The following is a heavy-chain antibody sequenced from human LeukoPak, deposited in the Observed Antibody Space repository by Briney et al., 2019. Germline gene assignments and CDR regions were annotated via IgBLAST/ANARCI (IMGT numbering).Heavy chain of an antibody. V-gene: IGHV4-39*07. Sequence: SETLSLTCTVSGGSISSYYWSWIRQPPGKGLEWIGSIYYSGSTYYNPSLKSRVTISVDTSKNQFSLELSSVTAADTAVYYCARDILPGFWGQGTLVTVSS. D-gene: IGHD3-9*01. CDR1: GGSISSYY. CDR2: IYYSGST. CDR3: ARDILPGF. J-gene: IGHJ4*02.